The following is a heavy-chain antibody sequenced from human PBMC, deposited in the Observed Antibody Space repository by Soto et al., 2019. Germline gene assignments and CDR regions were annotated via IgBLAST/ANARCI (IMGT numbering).Heavy chain of an antibody. Sequence: EVQLVESGGGLVQPGGSLRLSCAASGFTVSSNYMSWVRQAPGKGLEWVSVIYSGGSTYYADSVKGRFTISRDNSKNTLYLQMNSLRAEDTAVYYCASPDAYGDYVRYFQHWGQGTLVTVSS. D-gene: IGHD4-17*01. V-gene: IGHV3-66*01. J-gene: IGHJ1*01. CDR1: GFTVSSNY. CDR3: ASPDAYGDYVRYFQH. CDR2: IYSGGST.